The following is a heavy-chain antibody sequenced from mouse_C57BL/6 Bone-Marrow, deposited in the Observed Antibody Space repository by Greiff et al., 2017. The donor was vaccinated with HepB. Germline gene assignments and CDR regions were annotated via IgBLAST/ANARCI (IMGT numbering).Heavy chain of an antibody. V-gene: IGHV1-81*01. J-gene: IGHJ4*01. Sequence: VQLQQSGAELARPGASVKLSCKASGYTFTSYGISWVKQRTGQGLEWIGEISPRSGNTYYNEKFKGKATLTAAKSSSTAYMELRSLTSEDSAVYGCARRGDYYGSSYGAMDYWGQGTSVTVSS. CDR1: GYTFTSYG. CDR3: ARRGDYYGSSYGAMDY. D-gene: IGHD1-1*01. CDR2: ISPRSGNT.